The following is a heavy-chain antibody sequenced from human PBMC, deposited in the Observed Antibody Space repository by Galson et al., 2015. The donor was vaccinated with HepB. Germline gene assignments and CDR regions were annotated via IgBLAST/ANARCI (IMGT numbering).Heavy chain of an antibody. CDR1: GFAFDIHA. Sequence: SLRLSCAASGFAFDIHAISWVRQAPGRGLEWTSGITGKGDSTFYADSVKCRFTHSKDNSNKMLFLQMTRLRAEHAGLYFCAKGYVLFDSWGQGILVIVSS. V-gene: IGHV3-23*01. J-gene: IGHJ5*01. D-gene: IGHD3-16*01. CDR2: ITGKGDST. CDR3: AKGYVLFDS.